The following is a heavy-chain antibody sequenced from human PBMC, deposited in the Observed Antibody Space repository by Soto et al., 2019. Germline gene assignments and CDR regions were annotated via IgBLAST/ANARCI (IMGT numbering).Heavy chain of an antibody. V-gene: IGHV6-1*01. D-gene: IGHD3-3*01. Sequence: SQTLSLTCAISGDSVSSNSAAWNWIRQSPSRGLEWLGRTYYRSKWYNDYAVSVKSRITINPDTSKNQFSLQLNSVTPEDTAVYYCARVLETYYDFWSGLLGPYNWFDPWGQGTLVTVSS. J-gene: IGHJ5*02. CDR3: ARVLETYYDFWSGLLGPYNWFDP. CDR2: TYYRSKWYN. CDR1: GDSVSSNSAA.